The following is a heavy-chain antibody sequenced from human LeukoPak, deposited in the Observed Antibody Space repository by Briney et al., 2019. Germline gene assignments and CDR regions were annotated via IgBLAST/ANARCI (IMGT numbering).Heavy chain of an antibody. Sequence: GGSLRLSCAASGFTFGDYAMHWVRQAPGKGLEWVSGISWNSGTIGYADSVKGRFTISRDNAKNSLYLQMNSLRVEDTALYYCARDTSSGYYWGFDYWGQGTLVTVSS. CDR3: ARDTSSGYYWGFDY. J-gene: IGHJ4*02. CDR1: GFTFGDYA. CDR2: ISWNSGTI. D-gene: IGHD3-22*01. V-gene: IGHV3-9*01.